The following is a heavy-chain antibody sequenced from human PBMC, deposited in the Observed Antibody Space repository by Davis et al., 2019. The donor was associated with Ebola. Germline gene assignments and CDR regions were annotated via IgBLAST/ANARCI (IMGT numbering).Heavy chain of an antibody. CDR2: IWYDGSRE. Sequence: GESLKISCAASGFTFSSYGMHWVRQAPGKGLEWVAVIWYDGSREFSADSMKGRFTISRDNSRDTLFLQMNSLRVEDTGVYYCARDPAIGKPLSTFDVWGQGTTVTVAS. CDR3: ARDPAIGKPLSTFDV. J-gene: IGHJ3*01. V-gene: IGHV3-33*08. CDR1: GFTFSSYG. D-gene: IGHD1-14*01.